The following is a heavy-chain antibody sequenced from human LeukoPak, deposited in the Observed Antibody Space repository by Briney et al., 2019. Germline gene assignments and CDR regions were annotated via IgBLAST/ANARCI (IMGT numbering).Heavy chain of an antibody. D-gene: IGHD1-7*01. CDR3: ARDLLELRL. V-gene: IGHV3-30*19. CDR2: ISYDGSNK. Sequence: PGGSLRLSCAASGFTFSSYGMHWVRQAPGKGLEWVAVISYDGSNKYYADSVKGRFTISRDNSKNTLYLQMNSLRAEDTAVYYCARDLLELRLWGQGTLVTVSS. J-gene: IGHJ4*02. CDR1: GFTFSSYG.